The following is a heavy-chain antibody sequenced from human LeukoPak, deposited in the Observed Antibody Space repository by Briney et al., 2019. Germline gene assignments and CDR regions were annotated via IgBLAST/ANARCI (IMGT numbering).Heavy chain of an antibody. V-gene: IGHV3-33*08. CDR3: ARDRGSSSWYIDGMDV. J-gene: IGHJ6*02. Sequence: GRSLRLSCAASGFTFSNYGMHWVRQAPGKGLEWVAVIWYDGSNKYYADSVKGRFTISRDNSKNTLYLQMNSLRAEDTAVYYCARDRGSSSWYIDGMDVWGQGTTVTVSS. CDR1: GFTFSNYG. CDR2: IWYDGSNK. D-gene: IGHD6-13*01.